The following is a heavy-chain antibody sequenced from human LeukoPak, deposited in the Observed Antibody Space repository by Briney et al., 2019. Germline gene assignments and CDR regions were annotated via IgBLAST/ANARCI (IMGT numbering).Heavy chain of an antibody. CDR2: IYYSGST. J-gene: IGHJ4*02. V-gene: IGHV4-39*01. CDR3: ARPVAGKGGYYFDY. Sequence: SETLSLTCTVSGGSISSSSYYWGWIRQPPGKGLEWIGSIYYSGSTYYNPSLKSRVTISVDTSKNQFSLKLSSVTAADTAVYYCARPVAGKGGYYFDYWGQGTLVTVSS. CDR1: GGSISSSSYY. D-gene: IGHD6-19*01.